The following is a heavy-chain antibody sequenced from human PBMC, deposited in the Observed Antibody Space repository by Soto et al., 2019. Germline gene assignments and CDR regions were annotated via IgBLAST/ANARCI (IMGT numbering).Heavy chain of an antibody. CDR2: IYYSGST. Sequence: SETLSLTCTVSGGSISSGDYYWSWIRQPPGKGLEWIGYIYYSGSTNYNPSLKSRVTISVDTSKNQFSLKLSSVTAADTAVYYCARHLEYMVRGVITSDWFDPWGQGTLVTVSS. D-gene: IGHD3-10*01. J-gene: IGHJ5*02. CDR3: ARHLEYMVRGVITSDWFDP. CDR1: GGSISSGDYY. V-gene: IGHV4-61*08.